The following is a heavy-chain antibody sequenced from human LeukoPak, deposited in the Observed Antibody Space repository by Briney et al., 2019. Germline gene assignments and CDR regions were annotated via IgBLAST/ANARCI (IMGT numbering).Heavy chain of an antibody. V-gene: IGHV1-8*02. Sequence: GASVKVSCKASGYTFTSYDINWVRQATGQGLEWMGWMNPNSGNTGYAQKFQGRVTMTRNTSISTAYMELSSLRSEDTAVYYCARAQILGLLWFGRGRANWFDPWGQGTLVTVSS. J-gene: IGHJ5*02. D-gene: IGHD3-10*01. CDR3: ARAQILGLLWFGRGRANWFDP. CDR1: GYTFTSYD. CDR2: MNPNSGNT.